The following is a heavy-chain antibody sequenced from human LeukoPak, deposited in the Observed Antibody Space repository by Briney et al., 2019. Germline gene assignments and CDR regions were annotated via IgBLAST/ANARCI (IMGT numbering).Heavy chain of an antibody. Sequence: PSETLSLTCTVSGGSISSSYWSWIRQPPGKGLEWIGSIYYSRSTNYNPSLKSRVTISVDTSKNQFSLKLRSVTAADTAVYYCARAGDYDILTGYPYYFDYWGQGTLVTVSS. CDR3: ARAGDYDILTGYPYYFDY. J-gene: IGHJ4*02. CDR2: IYYSRST. V-gene: IGHV4-59*01. CDR1: GGSISSSY. D-gene: IGHD3-9*01.